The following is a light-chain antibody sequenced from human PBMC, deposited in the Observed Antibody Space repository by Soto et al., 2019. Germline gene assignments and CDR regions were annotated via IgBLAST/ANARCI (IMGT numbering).Light chain of an antibody. J-gene: IGLJ3*02. CDR2: EVS. CDR1: SSDVGGYNY. V-gene: IGLV2-14*01. CDR3: SSYTSSITRV. Sequence: QSALTQPASVSGSPGQSITISCTGTSSDVGGYNYVSWYQQHPGKAPKLMIYEVSNRPSGVSNRFSGSKSGNTACLTISGLQAEDEADYYCSSYTSSITRVFGGGTKLTVL.